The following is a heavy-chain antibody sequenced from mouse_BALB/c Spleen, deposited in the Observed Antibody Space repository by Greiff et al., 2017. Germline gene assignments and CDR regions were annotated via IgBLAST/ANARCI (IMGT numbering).Heavy chain of an antibody. D-gene: IGHD4-1*01. CDR1: GYTFTSYW. J-gene: IGHJ4*01. CDR3: ARGGNWDHYYAMDY. Sequence: QVQLQQSGAELAKPGASVKMSCKASGYTFTSYWMHWVKQRPGQGLEWIGYINPSTGYTEYNQKFKDKATLTADKSSSTAYMQLSSLTSENSAVYYCARGGNWDHYYAMDYWGQGTSVTVSS. V-gene: IGHV1-7*01. CDR2: INPSTGYT.